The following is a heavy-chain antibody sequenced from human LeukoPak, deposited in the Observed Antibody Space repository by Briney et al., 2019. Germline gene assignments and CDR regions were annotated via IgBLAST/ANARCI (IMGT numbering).Heavy chain of an antibody. CDR1: GYTFTSYG. D-gene: IGHD2-21*01. Sequence: RASVKVSCTASGYTFTSYGISWVRQAPGQGLEWMGWISAYNGNTNYAQKLQGRVTMTTDTSTSTAYIELRSLRSDDTAVYYCARDSRDSTYYMDVWGKGTTVTVSS. J-gene: IGHJ6*03. CDR3: ARDSRDSTYYMDV. V-gene: IGHV1-18*01. CDR2: ISAYNGNT.